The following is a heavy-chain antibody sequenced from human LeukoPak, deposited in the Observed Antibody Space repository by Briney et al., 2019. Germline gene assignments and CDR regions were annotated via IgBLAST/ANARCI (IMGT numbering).Heavy chain of an antibody. D-gene: IGHD1-26*01. CDR3: VRGGGSYYVDY. CDR2: ISPKGGGT. V-gene: IGHV1-2*02. J-gene: IGHJ4*02. Sequence: ASVTVSCKASGYTFTIYYIHWVRQPPGQGLEWMGWISPKGGGTKYAQNFQGRVTMTRDTSISTAYMDLSRLRSDDTAVYYCVRGGGSYYVDYWGQGTPVSVSS. CDR1: GYTFTIYY.